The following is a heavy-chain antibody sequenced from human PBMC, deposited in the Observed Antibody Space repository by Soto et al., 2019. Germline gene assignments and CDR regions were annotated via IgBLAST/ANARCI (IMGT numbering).Heavy chain of an antibody. CDR1: GFTFSSYA. Sequence: GGSLRLSCVASGFTFSSYAMSWVRQAPGKGLEWVSSLSATGGSTYYADSVKGRFSISRDNSKNTLHLQMNSLRVEDTAVYYCARDQEYDVSSDYYPVDAFNIWGQGTMVTVSS. V-gene: IGHV3-23*01. CDR2: LSATGGST. J-gene: IGHJ3*02. D-gene: IGHD3-22*01. CDR3: ARDQEYDVSSDYYPVDAFNI.